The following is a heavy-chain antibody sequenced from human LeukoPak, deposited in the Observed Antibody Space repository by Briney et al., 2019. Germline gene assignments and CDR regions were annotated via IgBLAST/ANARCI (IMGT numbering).Heavy chain of an antibody. J-gene: IGHJ4*02. V-gene: IGHV1-69*06. CDR1: GGTFSSYA. CDR2: IIPIFGTA. Sequence: SVKVSCKASGGTFSSYAISWVRQAPGQGLEWMGGIIPIFGTANYARKFQGRVTITADKSTSTAYMELSSLRSEDTAVYYCARNHRPKDIVVVPAAFDYWGQGTLVTVSS. D-gene: IGHD2-2*01. CDR3: ARNHRPKDIVVVPAAFDY.